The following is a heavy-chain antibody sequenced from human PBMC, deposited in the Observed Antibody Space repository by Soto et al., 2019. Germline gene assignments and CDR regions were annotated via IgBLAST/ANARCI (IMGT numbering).Heavy chain of an antibody. CDR2: IIPIFGTA. V-gene: IGHV1-69*13. Sequence: SVKVSCKASGGTFSSYAISWVRQAPGQGLEWMGGIIPIFGTANYAQKFQGRVTITADESTSTAYMELSSLRSEDTAVYYCARGSLNYGSGKRSGMDVWGQGATVTISS. CDR1: GGTFSSYA. D-gene: IGHD3-10*01. J-gene: IGHJ6*02. CDR3: ARGSLNYGSGKRSGMDV.